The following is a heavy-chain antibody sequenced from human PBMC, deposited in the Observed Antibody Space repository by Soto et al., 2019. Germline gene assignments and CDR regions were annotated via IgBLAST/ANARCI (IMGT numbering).Heavy chain of an antibody. CDR2: IYYSGST. D-gene: IGHD6-13*01. CDR1: GGSISSYY. J-gene: IGHJ4*02. Sequence: PSETLSLTCTVSGGSISSYYWSWCRQPPGKGLEWIGYIYYSGSTNYNPSLKSRVTISVDTSKNQFSLKLSSVTAADTAVYYCARQDSSSWYRSWGQGTLVTVSS. V-gene: IGHV4-59*01. CDR3: ARQDSSSWYRS.